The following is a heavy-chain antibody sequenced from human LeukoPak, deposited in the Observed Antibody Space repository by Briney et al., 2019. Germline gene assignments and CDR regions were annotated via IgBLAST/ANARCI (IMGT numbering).Heavy chain of an antibody. Sequence: GKSLRLSCTTSGFTLWRHGMHWVRQAPGKGLERVAVTWYGVSDYADSVRGRFSVSRDIFGNTVYLQMDNLRVEDTALYYCAREQSTSSHAGASDIWGQGTVVTVSS. CDR2: TWYGVS. V-gene: IGHV3-33*01. CDR3: AREQSTSSHAGASDI. J-gene: IGHJ3*02. D-gene: IGHD2-2*01. CDR1: GFTLWRHG.